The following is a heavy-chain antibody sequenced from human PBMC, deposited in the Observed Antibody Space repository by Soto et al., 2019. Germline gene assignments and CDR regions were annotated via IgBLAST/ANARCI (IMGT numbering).Heavy chain of an antibody. D-gene: IGHD6-6*01. CDR1: GFTFSSYW. CDR3: ARGLAIAARRTWFDP. Sequence: EVQLVESGGGVVQPGGSLRLSCAASGFTFSSYWMSWVRQAPGKGLEWVANIKQDGSEKYYVDSVKGRFTISRDNAKNSLYLQMNSLSAEDTAVYYCARGLAIAARRTWFDPWGQGTLVTVSS. V-gene: IGHV3-7*01. J-gene: IGHJ5*02. CDR2: IKQDGSEK.